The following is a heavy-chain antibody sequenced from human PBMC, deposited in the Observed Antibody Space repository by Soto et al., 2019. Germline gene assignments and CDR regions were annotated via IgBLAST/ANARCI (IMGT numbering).Heavy chain of an antibody. D-gene: IGHD5-12*01. J-gene: IGHJ6*02. V-gene: IGHV3-21*01. Sequence: GGSLRLSWAAFGLTFSSYSMNWVRKAPGKGLEWVSSISSSSSYIYYADSVKGRFTISRDNAKNSLYLQMNSLRAEDTAVYYCARDPTSGYDSDYYYYGMDVWGQGTTVTVSS. CDR2: ISSSSSYI. CDR1: GLTFSSYS. CDR3: ARDPTSGYDSDYYYYGMDV.